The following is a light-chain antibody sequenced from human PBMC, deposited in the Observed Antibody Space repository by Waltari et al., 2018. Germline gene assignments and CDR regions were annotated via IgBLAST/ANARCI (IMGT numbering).Light chain of an antibody. V-gene: IGLV2-8*01. CDR3: RSNAIGSNQFYV. J-gene: IGLJ1*01. CDR2: EVS. CDR1: SSDVIPYNY. Sequence: QSALTQPPSASGSPGQSVTISCIGSSSDVIPYNYVSWYQQHPVKAPKLIIYEVSRRPPGVPDRFSGSKSGNTASLAVSGLQAEDEADYYCRSNAIGSNQFYVFGTGTKVTVL.